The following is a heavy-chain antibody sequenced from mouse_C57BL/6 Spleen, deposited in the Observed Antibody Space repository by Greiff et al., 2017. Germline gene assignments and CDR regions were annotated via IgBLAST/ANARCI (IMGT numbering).Heavy chain of an antibody. CDR1: GYAFSSYW. V-gene: IGHV1-80*01. D-gene: IGHD1-1*01. Sequence: QVQLQQSGAELVKPGASVKISCKASGYAFSSYWMNWVKQRPGKGLEWIGQIYPGDGDTNYNGKFKGKATLTADKSSSTAYMQLSSLTSEDSAVYFGARGYYGSSYVEDYFDYWGQGTTLTVSS. J-gene: IGHJ2*01. CDR2: IYPGDGDT. CDR3: ARGYYGSSYVEDYFDY.